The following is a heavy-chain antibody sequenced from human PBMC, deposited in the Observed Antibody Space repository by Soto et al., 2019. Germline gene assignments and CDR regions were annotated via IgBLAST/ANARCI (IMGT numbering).Heavy chain of an antibody. Sequence: QVQLVESGGGVVQPGRSLRLSCAASGFTFSSYGMHWVRQAPGKGLEWVAVISYDGSNKYYADSVKGRFTISRDNSKNTLYLQMNSLRAEDTAVYYCAKETYGDYAWYYYGMDVWGQGTTVTVSS. CDR1: GFTFSSYG. V-gene: IGHV3-30*18. CDR3: AKETYGDYAWYYYGMDV. D-gene: IGHD4-17*01. CDR2: ISYDGSNK. J-gene: IGHJ6*02.